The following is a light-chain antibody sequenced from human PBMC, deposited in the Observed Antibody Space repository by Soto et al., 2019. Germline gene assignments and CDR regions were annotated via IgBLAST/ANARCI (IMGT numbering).Light chain of an antibody. V-gene: IGKV1-39*01. J-gene: IGKJ3*01. CDR2: AAS. Sequence: DIQMTQSPSSLSASVGERVTITCRANEDISNYLNWYQQKPGKAPKLLIYAASSLQSGVPSRFSGSGSGTDFTLTISSLQPEDFATYYCQQSYSTPRTFGPGTKVDIK. CDR3: QQSYSTPRT. CDR1: EDISNY.